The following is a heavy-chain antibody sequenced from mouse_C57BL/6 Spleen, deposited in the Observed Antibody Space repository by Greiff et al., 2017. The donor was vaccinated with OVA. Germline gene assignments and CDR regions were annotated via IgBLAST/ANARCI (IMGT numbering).Heavy chain of an antibody. V-gene: IGHV1-9*01. CDR1: GYTFTGYW. D-gene: IGHD1-1*01. J-gene: IGHJ4*01. Sequence: QVQLQQSGAELMKPGASVKLSCKASGYTFTGYWIEWVKQRPGHGLEWIGEIFPGSGSTNYNEKFKGKATFTVDTSSNTAYMQLSSLTTEDSAIYYGARGTTNYYCRSYGYAMDYWGQGTSVTVSS. CDR2: IFPGSGST. CDR3: ARGTTNYYCRSYGYAMDY.